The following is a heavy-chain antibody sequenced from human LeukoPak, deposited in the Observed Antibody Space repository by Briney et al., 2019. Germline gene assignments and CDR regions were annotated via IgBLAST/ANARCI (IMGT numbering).Heavy chain of an antibody. CDR1: GYTFTGYY. CDR2: INPNSGGT. D-gene: IGHD2-21*02. Sequence: ASVKVSCKASGYTFTGYYMHWVRQAPGQGLEWMGWINPNSGGTIYAQKFQGRVTMTEDTSTDTAYMELSSLRSEDTAVYYCATSRLVVTDIPGYFDYWGQGTLVTVSS. V-gene: IGHV1-2*02. CDR3: ATSRLVVTDIPGYFDY. J-gene: IGHJ4*02.